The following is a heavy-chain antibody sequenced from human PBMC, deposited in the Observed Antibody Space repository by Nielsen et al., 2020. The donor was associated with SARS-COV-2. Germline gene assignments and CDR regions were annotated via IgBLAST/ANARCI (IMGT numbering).Heavy chain of an antibody. CDR1: GFTFDDYA. D-gene: IGHD7-27*01. CDR2: ISWNSGSI. Sequence: GGSLRLSCAASGFTFDDYAMHWVRQAPGKGLEWVSGISWNSGSIGYADSVKGRFTISRDNAKNSLYLQMNSLRAEDTALYHCARDLTGSSGDNWFDPWGQGTLVTVSS. J-gene: IGHJ5*02. V-gene: IGHV3-9*01. CDR3: ARDLTGSSGDNWFDP.